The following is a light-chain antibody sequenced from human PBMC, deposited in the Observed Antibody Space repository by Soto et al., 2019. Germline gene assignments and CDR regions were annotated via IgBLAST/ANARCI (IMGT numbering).Light chain of an antibody. CDR1: GSDFGRYNR. V-gene: IGLV2-18*02. CDR3: SSFTTSDTWV. J-gene: IGLJ3*02. CDR2: EVT. Sequence: QSVLTQPPSVSGSPGQSVTISCTGTGSDFGRYNRVSWYQHTTGTAPKLLIYEVTNRPSGVPDRFSGSRSGNTASLTISGLQAEDDADYYCSSFTTSDTWVLGGGTKLTVL.